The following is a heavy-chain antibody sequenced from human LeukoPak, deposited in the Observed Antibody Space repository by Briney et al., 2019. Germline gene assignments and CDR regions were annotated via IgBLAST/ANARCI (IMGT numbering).Heavy chain of an antibody. CDR1: GFTFSYYS. D-gene: IGHD3-10*01. V-gene: IGHV3-30*03. J-gene: IGHJ4*02. CDR3: ARVGYYASGPFSYFDY. CDR2: ISYDGSNE. Sequence: GGSLRLSCVASGFTFSYYSMYWARQAPGKGLEWVAVISYDGSNEYYADSVKGRFTISRDNSKNTLYLQMNSLSVEDTAVYYCARVGYYASGPFSYFDYWGQGTLVTVSS.